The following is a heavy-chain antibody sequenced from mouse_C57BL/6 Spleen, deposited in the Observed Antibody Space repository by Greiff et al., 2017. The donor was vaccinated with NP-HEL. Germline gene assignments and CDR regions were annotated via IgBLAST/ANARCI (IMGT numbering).Heavy chain of an antibody. CDR1: GFTFSDYG. V-gene: IGHV5-17*01. Sequence: EVKVEESGGGLVKPGGSLKLSCAASGFTFSDYGMHWVRQAPEKGLEWVAYISSGSSTIYYADTVKGRFTISRDNAKNTLFLQMTSLRSEDTAMYYCARPGGNSYYFDYWGQGTTLTVSS. J-gene: IGHJ2*01. CDR3: ARPGGNSYYFDY. D-gene: IGHD2-1*01. CDR2: ISSGSSTI.